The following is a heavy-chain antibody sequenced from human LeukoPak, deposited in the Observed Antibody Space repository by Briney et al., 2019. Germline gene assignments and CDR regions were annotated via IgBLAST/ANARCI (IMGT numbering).Heavy chain of an antibody. D-gene: IGHD3-22*01. Sequence: PSETLSLTCTVSGGSISSYYWSWIRQPPGKGLEWIGYIYYSGGTNYNPSLKSRVTISVDTSKNQFSLKLSSVTAADTAVYYCARGGYRCDDYWGQGTLVTVSS. CDR2: IYYSGGT. CDR3: ARGGYRCDDY. V-gene: IGHV4-59*01. CDR1: GGSISSYY. J-gene: IGHJ4*02.